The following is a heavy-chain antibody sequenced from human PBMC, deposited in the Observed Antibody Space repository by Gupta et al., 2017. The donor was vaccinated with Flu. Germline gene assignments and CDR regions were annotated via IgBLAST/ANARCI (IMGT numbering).Heavy chain of an antibody. D-gene: IGHD3-16*01. CDR2: IIPSFSVA. V-gene: IGHV1-69*17. J-gene: IGHJ5*02. CDR3: ARGSQRDYDPFDP. Sequence: LEWMGGIIPSFSVANYAQKFQGRFTITADKSTTTVYMEWSRLTSQVTAVYYCARGSQRDYDPFDPWCQGTLVTVSS.